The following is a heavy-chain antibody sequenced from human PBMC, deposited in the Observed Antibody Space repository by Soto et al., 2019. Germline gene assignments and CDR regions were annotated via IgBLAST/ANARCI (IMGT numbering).Heavy chain of an antibody. D-gene: IGHD2-15*01. CDR3: ASQDIVVVVAAYSGWFDP. V-gene: IGHV4-39*01. CDR1: GGSISSSSYY. CDR2: IYYSGST. J-gene: IGHJ5*02. Sequence: QLQLQESGPGLVKPSETLSLTCTVSGGSISSSSYYWGWIHQPPGKGLEWIGSIYYSGSTYYNPSLKSRVTISVDTSKNQFSLKLSSVTAADTAVYYCASQDIVVVVAAYSGWFDPWGQGTLVTVSS.